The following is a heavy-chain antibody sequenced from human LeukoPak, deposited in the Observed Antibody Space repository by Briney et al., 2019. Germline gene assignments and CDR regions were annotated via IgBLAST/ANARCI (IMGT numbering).Heavy chain of an antibody. CDR3: TREAAAGIDY. Sequence: PGGSLRLSCAASGFTFSTYWMSWVRQAPGKGLEWVANIKQDGSEKDYLDSVKGRFTISRDNAKNSLYLQMNSLRAEDTAVYFCTREAAAGIDYWGQGTLVTVSS. CDR1: GFTFSTYW. V-gene: IGHV3-7*01. CDR2: IKQDGSEK. D-gene: IGHD6-13*01. J-gene: IGHJ4*02.